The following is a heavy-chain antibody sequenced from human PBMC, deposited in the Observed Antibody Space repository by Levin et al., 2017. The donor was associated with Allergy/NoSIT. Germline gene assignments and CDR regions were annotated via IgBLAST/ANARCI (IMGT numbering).Heavy chain of an antibody. J-gene: IGHJ4*02. V-gene: IGHV4-59*01. CDR3: ARTSQAGAAAIVGKFAY. CDR2: IYYSGST. D-gene: IGHD2-2*01. CDR1: GASISSNY. Sequence: MAGGSLRLSCTVSGASISSNYWSWIRQPPGKGLEWIAYIYYSGSTNYNPSLKSRVTISLDTSKKQFSLKVNSVTAADAAVYYCARTSQAGAAAIVGKFAYWGQGVLVTVSS.